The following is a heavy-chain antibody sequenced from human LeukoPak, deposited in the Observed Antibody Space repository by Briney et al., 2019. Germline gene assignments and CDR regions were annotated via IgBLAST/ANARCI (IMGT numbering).Heavy chain of an antibody. CDR2: IYFRGPA. Sequence: SETLSLTCSVSGGSISGGGSYWAWIRQHPGKGLEWIGCIYFRGPAVYNPSLKNRVSFSVDTSKNQSSLKLNSLTAAETAVYYFARTTSMGWGLFPRGVKPWGQGTLVTVSS. J-gene: IGHJ5*02. CDR3: ARTTSMGWGLFPRGVKP. CDR1: GGSISGGGSY. D-gene: IGHD3-10*01. V-gene: IGHV4-31*03.